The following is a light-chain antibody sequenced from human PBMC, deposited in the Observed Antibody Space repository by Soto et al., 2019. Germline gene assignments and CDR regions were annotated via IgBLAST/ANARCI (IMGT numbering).Light chain of an antibody. Sequence: QSVLTQPPSASGCPGQSVTISCTGTSSDVGGYNSVSWYQQHPGKAPKLMIYEVNKRPSGVPDRFSASKSDNTASLTVSGLQAEDEADYYCSSYAGSKNLVFGGGTQLTVL. V-gene: IGLV2-8*01. CDR2: EVN. J-gene: IGLJ3*02. CDR1: SSDVGGYNS. CDR3: SSYAGSKNLV.